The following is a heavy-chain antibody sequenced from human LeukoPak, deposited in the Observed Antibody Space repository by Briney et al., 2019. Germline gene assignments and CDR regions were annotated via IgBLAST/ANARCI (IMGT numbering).Heavy chain of an antibody. CDR1: GFTFSSYW. CDR3: ARDDGSVNS. V-gene: IGHV3-7*03. Sequence: PVGSLRLSCAASGFTFSSYWMSWVREAPGKGLEWVANIKQDGSEEYYVDSVKGRFTISRDNAKNSLYLQMNSLRAEDTAVYYCARDDGSVNSWGQGTMVTVSS. CDR2: IKQDGSEE. D-gene: IGHD3-10*01. J-gene: IGHJ4*02.